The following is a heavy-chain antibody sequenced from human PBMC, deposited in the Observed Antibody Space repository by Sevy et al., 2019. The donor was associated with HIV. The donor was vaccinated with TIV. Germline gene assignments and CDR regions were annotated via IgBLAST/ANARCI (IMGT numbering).Heavy chain of an antibody. CDR2: IRQDGDEI. V-gene: IGHV3-7*03. CDR1: GFAFHTFW. CDR3: ARRYFDV. J-gene: IGHJ4*01. Sequence: GGYLRLSCAASGFAFHTFWMQWVRQAPGKGLEWMANIRQDGDEIYYAASVKGRFTISRDNAIQSLYLEMNNTRVDDSSIYYCARRYFDVWGHGTLVTVSS.